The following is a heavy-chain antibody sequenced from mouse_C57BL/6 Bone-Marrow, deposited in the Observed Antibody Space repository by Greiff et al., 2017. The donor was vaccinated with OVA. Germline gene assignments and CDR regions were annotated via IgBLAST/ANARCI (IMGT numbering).Heavy chain of an antibody. CDR2: IDPSDSYT. D-gene: IGHD1-1*01. CDR1: GYTFTSYW. J-gene: IGHJ1*03. CDR3: ARGVLLRSYWYFDV. V-gene: IGHV1-50*01. Sequence: QVQLQQPGAELVKPGASVKLSCKASGYTFTSYWMQWVKQRPGQGLEWIGEIDPSDSYTNYNQKFKGKATLTVDTSSSTAYMQLSSLTSEDSAVYYCARGVLLRSYWYFDVWGTGTTVTVSS.